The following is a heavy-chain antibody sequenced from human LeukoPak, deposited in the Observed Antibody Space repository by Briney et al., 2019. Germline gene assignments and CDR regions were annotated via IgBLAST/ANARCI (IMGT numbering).Heavy chain of an antibody. D-gene: IGHD2-15*01. CDR1: GYTFTSYD. CDR2: MNPNSGNT. J-gene: IGHJ4*02. CDR3: ARAGGYCGRISCPYYFDY. Sequence: ASVKVSCKASGYTFTSYDINWVRQATGQGLEWRGWMNPNSGNTGYAQKFQGRGTMTRNTSISTAYMELSSLRSEDTAVYYCARAGGYCGRISCPYYFDYWGQGSLVAVSS. V-gene: IGHV1-8*01.